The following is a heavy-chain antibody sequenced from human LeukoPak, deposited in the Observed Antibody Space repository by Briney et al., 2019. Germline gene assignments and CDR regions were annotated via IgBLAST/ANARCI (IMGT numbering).Heavy chain of an antibody. V-gene: IGHV3-33*01. CDR1: GFTFSSYG. J-gene: IGHJ4*02. D-gene: IGHD3-3*01. CDR2: IWYDGSNK. Sequence: GGSLRLSCAASGFTFSSYGMRWVRQAPGKGLEGVAVIWYDGSNKYYADAVKGRFTISRDNSKKTLYLQMKRLRGEDTAVYYCAREFGHTEAPYYDFWSGSMYYFDYWGQGTLVTVSS. CDR3: AREFGHTEAPYYDFWSGSMYYFDY.